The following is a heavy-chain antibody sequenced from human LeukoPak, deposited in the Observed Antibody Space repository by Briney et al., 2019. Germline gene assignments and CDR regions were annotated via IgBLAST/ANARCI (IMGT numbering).Heavy chain of an antibody. Sequence: PGGSLRLSCSASGFTFSSYAMHWVRQAPGKGLEYVSAISSNGGSTYYADSVKGRFTISRDNSKNTLYLQMSSLRAEDTAVYYCVKGHDYDLNWFDPWGQGTLVTVSS. D-gene: IGHD4-17*01. V-gene: IGHV3-64D*06. CDR2: ISSNGGST. J-gene: IGHJ5*02. CDR3: VKGHDYDLNWFDP. CDR1: GFTFSSYA.